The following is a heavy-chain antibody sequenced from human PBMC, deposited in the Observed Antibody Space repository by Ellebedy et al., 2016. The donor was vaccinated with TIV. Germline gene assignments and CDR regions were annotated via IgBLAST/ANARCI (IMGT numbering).Heavy chain of an antibody. J-gene: IGHJ6*02. CDR3: ARDRVAAAGTYYGMDV. Sequence: ASVKVSXKASGYTFTSYGISWVRQAPGQGLEWMGWISAYNGNTNYAQKLQGRVTMTTDTSTSTAYMELRSLRSDDTAVYYCARDRVAAAGTYYGMDVWGQGTTVTVSS. CDR2: ISAYNGNT. V-gene: IGHV1-18*04. D-gene: IGHD6-13*01. CDR1: GYTFTSYG.